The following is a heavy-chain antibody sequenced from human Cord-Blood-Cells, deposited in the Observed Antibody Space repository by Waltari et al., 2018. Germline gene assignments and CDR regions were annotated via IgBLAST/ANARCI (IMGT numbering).Heavy chain of an antibody. J-gene: IGHJ4*02. CDR1: GGSISSSSYY. CDR3: ARGPRNWGWYFDY. V-gene: IGHV4-39*01. CDR2: IYYSGST. D-gene: IGHD7-27*01. Sequence: QLQLQESGPGLVKPSETLSLTCTVSGGSISSSSYYWGWIRQTPGKGLEWIGSIYYSGSTYYNPSLKSRVTISVDTSKNQFSLKLSSVTAADTAVYYCARGPRNWGWYFDYWGQGTLVTVSS.